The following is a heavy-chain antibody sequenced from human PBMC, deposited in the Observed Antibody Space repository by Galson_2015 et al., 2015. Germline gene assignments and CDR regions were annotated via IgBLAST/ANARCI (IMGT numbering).Heavy chain of an antibody. CDR2: IYPGDSDT. D-gene: IGHD6-13*01. CDR3: ARLAGGFAESIAAAGKYYYFDY. J-gene: IGHJ4*02. Sequence: GKGLEWMGIIYPGDSDTRYSPSFQGQVTISADKSISTAYLQWSSLKASDTAMYYCARLAGGFAESIAAAGKYYYFDYWGQGTLVTVSS. V-gene: IGHV5-51*01.